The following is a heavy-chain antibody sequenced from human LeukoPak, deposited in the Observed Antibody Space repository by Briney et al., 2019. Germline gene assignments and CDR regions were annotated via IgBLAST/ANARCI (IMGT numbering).Heavy chain of an antibody. J-gene: IGHJ4*02. V-gene: IGHV3-21*01. D-gene: IGHD2-8*01. CDR3: ARGGDCTNGVRLQYYFDY. Sequence: GGSLRLSCAASGFTFSSYSMNWVRQAPGKGLEWVSSISSSSSYIYYADSVEGRFTISRDNAKNSLYLQMNSLRAEDTAVYYCARGGDCTNGVRLQYYFDYWGQGTLVTVSS. CDR2: ISSSSSYI. CDR1: GFTFSSYS.